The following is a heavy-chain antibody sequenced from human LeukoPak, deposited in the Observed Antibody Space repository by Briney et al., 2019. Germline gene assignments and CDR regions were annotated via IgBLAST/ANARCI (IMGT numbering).Heavy chain of an antibody. CDR1: GW. J-gene: IGHJ4*02. Sequence: GGSLRLSCTASGWMHFVRQGPGKGLVWVSGINLDGTGTYYADSVRGRFTISRDNAKNTVSLQMNSLSAEDTAVYYCASVFESWGQGFLVTVSS. CDR3: ASVFES. CDR2: INLDGTGT. V-gene: IGHV3-74*01.